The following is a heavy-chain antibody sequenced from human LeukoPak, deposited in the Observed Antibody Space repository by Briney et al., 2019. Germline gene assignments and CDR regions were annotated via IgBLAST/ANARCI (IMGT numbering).Heavy chain of an antibody. D-gene: IGHD4-17*01. Sequence: ASVKVSCKASGYTFTSYDINWVRQATGQGLEWMGWMNPNSGNTGYAQKFQGRVTMTRDTSISTAYMELSRLRSDDTAVYYCARGYDYGDYVSTWGQGTLVTVSS. V-gene: IGHV1-8*01. CDR1: GYTFTSYD. CDR3: ARGYDYGDYVST. J-gene: IGHJ5*02. CDR2: MNPNSGNT.